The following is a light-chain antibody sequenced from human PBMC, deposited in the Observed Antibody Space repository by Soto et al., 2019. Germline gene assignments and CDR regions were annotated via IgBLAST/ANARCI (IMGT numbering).Light chain of an antibody. Sequence: DIQMTQSPSSLSASVGDRVTITCRASQSISNYLNWYQQKPGKAPKLLIYAASSLQSGVPSRFSGSGSGTDFTLTISSLQPEDFAAYYCHQTHSAPYTFGQGAKLEI. CDR3: HQTHSAPYT. CDR1: QSISNY. J-gene: IGKJ2*01. V-gene: IGKV1-39*01. CDR2: AAS.